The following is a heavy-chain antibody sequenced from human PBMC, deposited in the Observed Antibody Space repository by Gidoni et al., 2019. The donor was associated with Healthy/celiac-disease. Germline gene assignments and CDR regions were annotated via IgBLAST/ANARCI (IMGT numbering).Heavy chain of an antibody. CDR2: RKQDGSEK. V-gene: IGHV3-7*03. D-gene: IGHD3-3*01. Sequence: EVQLVESGGGLVQPGGSLRLSCAASGFTFSSYWMSWVRQAPGKGLGWVANRKQDGSEKYYVDSVKGRFTISRDNAKNSLYLQMNSLRAEDTAVYYCARVGRFLEWLSIYDYWGQGTLVTVSS. CDR3: ARVGRFLEWLSIYDY. J-gene: IGHJ4*02. CDR1: GFTFSSYW.